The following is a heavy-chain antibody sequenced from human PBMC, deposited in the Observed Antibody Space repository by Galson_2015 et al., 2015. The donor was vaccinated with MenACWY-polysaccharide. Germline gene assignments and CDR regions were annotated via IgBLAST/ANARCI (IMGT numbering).Heavy chain of an antibody. D-gene: IGHD1-26*01. CDR2: INGGGTSM. Sequence: SLRLSCAASGSTFSDYTMNWVRQAPGKGLEWISHINGGGTSMHYADSVKGRFTISRDNGSKSLFLQMNSLRADDTAVYYCTRGSTGSYVFDYRGQGTLVTVSS. J-gene: IGHJ4*02. CDR1: GSTFSDYT. V-gene: IGHV3-48*01. CDR3: TRGSTGSYVFDY.